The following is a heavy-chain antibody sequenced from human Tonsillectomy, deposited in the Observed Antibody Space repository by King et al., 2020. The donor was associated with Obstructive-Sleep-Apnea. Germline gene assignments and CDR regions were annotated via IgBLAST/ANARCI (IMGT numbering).Heavy chain of an antibody. Sequence: VQLVESGGGLVQPGGSLRLSCAASGFTFTDYWMSWVRQAPGKGLEWVANIKQDGSDKYYVDSVKGRFTVSRDNAKNSVYLQINSLRVEDTAVYYCARDRLDHFFTGFDVWGQGTMVRVSS. D-gene: IGHD1-14*01. CDR1: GFTFTDYW. J-gene: IGHJ3*01. V-gene: IGHV3-7*01. CDR2: IKQDGSDK. CDR3: ARDRLDHFFTGFDV.